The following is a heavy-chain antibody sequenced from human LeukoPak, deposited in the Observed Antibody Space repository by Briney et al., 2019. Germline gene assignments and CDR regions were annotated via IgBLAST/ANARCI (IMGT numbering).Heavy chain of an antibody. CDR2: ISIDGIRPFKSFDGSNR. V-gene: IGHV3-30*03. Sequence: GGSLRLSCAASGFTFSNYGMHWVRQAPGKGLEWVAFISIDGIRPFKSFDGSNRHYVDSAKGRFTISRDNDKNTLYQQMNSLRAEDTAVYYCARRGYESSGPKYYFDHWGRGILVTVPS. D-gene: IGHD3-22*01. CDR3: ARRGYESSGPKYYFDH. CDR1: GFTFSNYG. J-gene: IGHJ4*02.